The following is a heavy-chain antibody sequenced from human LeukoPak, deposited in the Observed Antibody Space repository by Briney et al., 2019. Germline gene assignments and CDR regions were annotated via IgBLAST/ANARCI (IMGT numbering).Heavy chain of an antibody. Sequence: GGSLRLSCAASGFTFSSYAMHWVRQAPGKGLEWVAVISYDGSNKYYADSVKGRFTISRDNSKNTLYLQMNSLRAEDTAVYYCARERLWFGELLFYFDYWCQGTLVTVSS. D-gene: IGHD3-10*01. CDR2: ISYDGSNK. J-gene: IGHJ4*02. V-gene: IGHV3-30*04. CDR1: GFTFSSYA. CDR3: ARERLWFGELLFYFDY.